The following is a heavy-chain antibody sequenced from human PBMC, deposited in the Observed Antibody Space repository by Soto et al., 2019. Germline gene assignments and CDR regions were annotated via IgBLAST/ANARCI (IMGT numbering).Heavy chain of an antibody. J-gene: IGHJ4*02. CDR1: GFTFSSYA. CDR3: AKDHRSSGSGSYSEFDY. CDR2: ISGSGVNT. D-gene: IGHD3-10*01. Sequence: GGSLRLSCAASGFTFSSYAMSWVRQAPGKGLEWVSAISGSGVNTYYADSVKGRFTISRDSSKNTLYLQMNSLRAEDTAVYYCAKDHRSSGSGSYSEFDYWGQGTLVTVSS. V-gene: IGHV3-23*01.